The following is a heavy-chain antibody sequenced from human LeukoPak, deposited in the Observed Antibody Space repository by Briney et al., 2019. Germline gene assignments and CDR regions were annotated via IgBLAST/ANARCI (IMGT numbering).Heavy chain of an antibody. Sequence: GGSLRLSCAAPGFTFDDYAMHWARQAPGKGLEWVSGISWNSGSIGYVDSVKGRFTVSRDNAQNSVYLQMNSLRVEDTGVYYCARDPAWGAIDYWGQGTLVTVSS. CDR1: GFTFDDYA. V-gene: IGHV3-9*01. J-gene: IGHJ4*02. CDR3: ARDPAWGAIDY. D-gene: IGHD7-27*01. CDR2: ISWNSGSI.